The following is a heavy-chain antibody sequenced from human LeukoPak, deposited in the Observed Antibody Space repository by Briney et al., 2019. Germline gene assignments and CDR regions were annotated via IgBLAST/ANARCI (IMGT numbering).Heavy chain of an antibody. CDR1: GGSISSYY. CDR3: ARVTGYMIEDYFDY. D-gene: IGHD3-22*01. J-gene: IGHJ4*02. Sequence: SETLSLTCTVSGGSISSYYWSWIRQPPGKGLEWIGYIYYSGSTNYNPSLKSRVTISVDTSKDQFSLRLSSVTAADTAVYYCARVTGYMIEDYFDYWGQGTLVTVSS. V-gene: IGHV4-59*01. CDR2: IYYSGST.